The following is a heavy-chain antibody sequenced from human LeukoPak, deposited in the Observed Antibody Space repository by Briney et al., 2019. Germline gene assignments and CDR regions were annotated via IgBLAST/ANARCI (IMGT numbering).Heavy chain of an antibody. D-gene: IGHD2-15*01. CDR3: ARLTVVPATLYHFDN. V-gene: IGHV4-39*01. CDR1: GDSISGSSYY. Sequence: SETLSLTCTVSGDSISGSSYYCGWIRQPPGKGLEWIGSISYSGTTYYNPSLTSRITISVDTSKNQFSLRLSSVTAADTAVYYCARLTVVPATLYHFDNWGQGTPVTVSS. J-gene: IGHJ4*02. CDR2: ISYSGTT.